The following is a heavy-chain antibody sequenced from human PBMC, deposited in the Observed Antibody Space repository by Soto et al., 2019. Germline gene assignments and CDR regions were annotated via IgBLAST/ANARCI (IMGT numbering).Heavy chain of an antibody. D-gene: IGHD6-19*01. CDR1: GFTFNNYW. V-gene: IGHV3-7*04. CDR2: IMKDGSLT. Sequence: EVQLVESGGGLVQPGGSLRLSCAASGFTFNNYWMTWVRQAPGQGLEWVANIMKDGSLTEYVDLVKGRFTTSRDNVKNSLDLQMDRLRVDDTAIYYCVRNDGWYRLDSWGQGSLVIVSS. CDR3: VRNDGWYRLDS. J-gene: IGHJ4*02.